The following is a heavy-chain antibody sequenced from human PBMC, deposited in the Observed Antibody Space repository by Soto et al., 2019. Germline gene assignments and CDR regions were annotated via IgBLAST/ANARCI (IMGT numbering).Heavy chain of an antibody. CDR3: ARQAPY. CDR1: GVSISDTSYY. J-gene: IGHJ4*02. CDR2: VYFNGKT. Sequence: SETLSLTCNVSGVSISDTSYYWGWIRQPPGKGLEWIGTVYFNGKTFYNPSLKSRLTISVDRSKNQISLRLTSVTAADTAVYYCARQAPYWGQGTLVTVSS. V-gene: IGHV4-39*01.